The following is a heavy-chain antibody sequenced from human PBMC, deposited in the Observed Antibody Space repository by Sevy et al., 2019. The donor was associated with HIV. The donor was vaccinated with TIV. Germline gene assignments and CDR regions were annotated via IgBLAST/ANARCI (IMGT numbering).Heavy chain of an antibody. CDR2: RYHSGST. CDR1: GASIISSAW. Sequence: SETLSLTCAVSGASIISSAWWTLVRQPPGKGLEWIGKRYHSGSTTYNPSVQRRVTISVDDSKNQFSLHLKSVTPADTAIYYCACGAIAASGNSYGMDVWGQGTTVTVSS. D-gene: IGHD6-13*01. CDR3: ACGAIAASGNSYGMDV. J-gene: IGHJ6*02. V-gene: IGHV4-4*02.